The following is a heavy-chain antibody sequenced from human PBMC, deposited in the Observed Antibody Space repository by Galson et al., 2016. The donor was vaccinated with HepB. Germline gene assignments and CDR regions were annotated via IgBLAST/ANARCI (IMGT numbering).Heavy chain of an antibody. CDR1: GGSMNTYY. J-gene: IGHJ4*02. CDR2: IYYSGST. Sequence: SETLSLTCSVSGGSMNTYYWNWIRQPPGKGLEWIGFIYYSGSTNYNPSLKSRVTMSVDTSKNQFSLKLSSVTAADTAIYYCARGTPTIIAVADNIDSWGQGTLVTVSS. D-gene: IGHD6-19*01. V-gene: IGHV4-59*01. CDR3: ARGTPTIIAVADNIDS.